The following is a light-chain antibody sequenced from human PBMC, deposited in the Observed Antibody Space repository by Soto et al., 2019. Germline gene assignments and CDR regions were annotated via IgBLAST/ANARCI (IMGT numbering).Light chain of an antibody. CDR3: FSYAGDSTWV. CDR2: EVT. V-gene: IGLV2-23*02. Sequence: QSALTQPASVSGSPGESITISCTGTRSDVGSYNSIAWYQQHPGKAPRVMIFEVTKRPSGISNRFSGSKSGSTASLTISGLQAEDEADYFCFSYAGDSTWVFGGGTKGTVL. J-gene: IGLJ3*02. CDR1: RSDVGSYNS.